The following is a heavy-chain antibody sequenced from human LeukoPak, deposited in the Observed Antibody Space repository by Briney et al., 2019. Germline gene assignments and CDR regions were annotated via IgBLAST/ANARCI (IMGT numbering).Heavy chain of an antibody. CDR2: INPSGSGT. CDR1: GYTFNKYF. J-gene: IGHJ6*03. CDR3: ARDSGGTSDWEYYYYYMDV. D-gene: IGHD2/OR15-2a*01. V-gene: IGHV1-46*02. Sequence: ASVKVSCTASGYTFNKYFIHWVRQAPGQGLEWMGVINPSGSGTRYADKFKGRVTMTWDTSTSTVYMELSSLRSEDTAVYYCARDSGGTSDWEYYYYYMDVWGTGTTVTVSS.